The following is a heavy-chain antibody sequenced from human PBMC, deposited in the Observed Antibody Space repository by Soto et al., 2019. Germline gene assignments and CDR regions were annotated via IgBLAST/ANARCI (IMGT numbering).Heavy chain of an antibody. D-gene: IGHD3-9*01. CDR2: ISYDGSNK. J-gene: IGHJ1*01. CDR1: GFTFSSYA. Sequence: PGGSLRLSCAASGFTFSSYAMHWVRQAPGKGLEWVAVISYDGSNKYYADSVKGRFTISRDNSKSTLYLQMNSLRAEDTAVYYCARPYYDILTDPSPFQHWGQGTLVTVSS. V-gene: IGHV3-30-3*01. CDR3: ARPYYDILTDPSPFQH.